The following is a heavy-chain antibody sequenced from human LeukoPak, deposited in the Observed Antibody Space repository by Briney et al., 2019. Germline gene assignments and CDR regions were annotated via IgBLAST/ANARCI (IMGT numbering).Heavy chain of an antibody. CDR2: IDPSDSYT. J-gene: IGHJ5*02. CDR3: ARHVRYYYGSGSYYSP. CDR1: GSRFTSYW. V-gene: IGHV5-10-1*01. D-gene: IGHD3-10*01. Sequence: GESLKISCKGSGSRFTSYWISWVRQMPGKGLEWMGRIDPSDSYTNYSPSFQGHVTISADKSISTAYLQWSSLKASDTAMYYCARHVRYYYGSGSYYSPWGQGTLVTVSS.